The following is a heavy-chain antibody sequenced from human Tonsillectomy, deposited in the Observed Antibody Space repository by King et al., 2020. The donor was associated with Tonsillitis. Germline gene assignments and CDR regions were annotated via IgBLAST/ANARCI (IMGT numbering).Heavy chain of an antibody. CDR2: ISSSGGTT. CDR3: AKDSGSCWHFDY. D-gene: IGHD6-19*01. J-gene: IGHJ4*02. CDR1: GFTFSSYA. Sequence: VQLVESGGGLVQPGGSLRLSCAASGFTFSSYAMSWVRQAPGKGLEWVSLISSSGGTTYYADSVKGRFSISRDNSKNTLYLQMNSLRAEDTAVYYCAKDSGSCWHFDYWGQGTLVTVSS. V-gene: IGHV3-23*04.